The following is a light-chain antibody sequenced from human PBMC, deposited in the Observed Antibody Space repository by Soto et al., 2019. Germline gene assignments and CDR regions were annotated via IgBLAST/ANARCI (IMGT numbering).Light chain of an antibody. CDR3: MQSTQLPPT. CDR2: EVS. V-gene: IGKV2D-29*02. CDR1: QSLLHITGETF. Sequence: DVVMTQTPPSLSVAPGQPASISCKSSQSLLHITGETFLFWYLQKPGQSPQLLIYEVSTRVSGVPDRFSGSGSGTDFTLEISRVETDDVAIYYCMQSTQLPPTFGQGTRLGIE. J-gene: IGKJ5*01.